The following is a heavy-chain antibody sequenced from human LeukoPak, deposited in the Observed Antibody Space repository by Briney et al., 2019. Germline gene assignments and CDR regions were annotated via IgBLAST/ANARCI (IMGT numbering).Heavy chain of an antibody. D-gene: IGHD2/OR15-2a*01. V-gene: IGHV3-7*01. CDR1: GFTLSTYW. Sequence: AGGSLGLSCAASGFTLSTYWMSWVRQAPGKGLEWVANIKQDQSEKYYVDSAKGRFTVSRDNAQNSLYLQMNSLRGDDTAVYYCARYNSASSLDYWGQGTLVTVSS. CDR3: ARYNSASSLDY. CDR2: IKQDQSEK. J-gene: IGHJ4*02.